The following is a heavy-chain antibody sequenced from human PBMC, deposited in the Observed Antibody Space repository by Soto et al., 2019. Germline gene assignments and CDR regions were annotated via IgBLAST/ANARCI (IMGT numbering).Heavy chain of an antibody. Sequence: SETLSLTCAVYGGSFSGYYWSWIRQPPGKGLEWIGEINHSGSTNYNPSLKSRVTISVDTSKNQFSLKLSSVTAADTAVYYCARRAYSNHYKKFFAFDIWGQGTMVTVSS. J-gene: IGHJ3*02. D-gene: IGHD4-4*01. CDR2: INHSGST. CDR3: ARRAYSNHYKKFFAFDI. CDR1: GGSFSGYY. V-gene: IGHV4-34*01.